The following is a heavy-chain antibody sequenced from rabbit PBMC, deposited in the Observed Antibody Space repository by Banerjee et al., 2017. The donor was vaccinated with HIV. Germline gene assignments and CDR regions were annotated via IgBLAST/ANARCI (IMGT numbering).Heavy chain of an antibody. V-gene: IGHV1S40*01. CDR1: GFSFSSTSY. D-gene: IGHD8-1*01. CDR3: ARELVVVLMGLGYYGMDL. CDR2: IAAGSAGSSGSA. Sequence: QSLEESGGDLVKPGASLTLTCTASGFSFSSTSYMSWVRQTPGKGLEWIACIAAGSAGSSGSAYYASWAKGRFTISKTSSTSVTLQMTSLTAADTATYFCARELVVVLMGLGYYGMDLWGQGTLVTVS. J-gene: IGHJ6*01.